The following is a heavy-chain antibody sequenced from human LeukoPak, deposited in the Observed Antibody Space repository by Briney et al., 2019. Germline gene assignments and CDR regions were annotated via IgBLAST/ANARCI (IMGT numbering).Heavy chain of an antibody. CDR3: ARHPSNSSSWYLGLHWFDP. J-gene: IGHJ5*02. Sequence: SETLSLTCTVSGGPISSSSYYWGWIRQPPGKGLEGIGSIYYSGSTYYNPSPKSPVTISIDTSKDQFSLKLSSVTASDTAVYYCARHPSNSSSWYLGLHWFDPWGQGTLVTVSS. CDR2: IYYSGST. CDR1: GGPISSSSYY. V-gene: IGHV4-39*01. D-gene: IGHD6-13*01.